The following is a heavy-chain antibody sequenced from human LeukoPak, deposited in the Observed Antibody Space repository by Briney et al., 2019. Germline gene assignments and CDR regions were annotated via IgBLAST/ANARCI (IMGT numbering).Heavy chain of an antibody. CDR2: INQDESSQ. CDR1: GFTVSSNY. D-gene: IGHD3-10*01. Sequence: GGSLRLSCAASGFTVSSNYMSWVRQAPGKGLEWVANINQDESSQYYVDAVRGRFTISRDNAKNSLYLQMNSLRAEDTAVYYCAREAYYYGSGSYYHYWGQGTLVTVSS. V-gene: IGHV3-7*01. J-gene: IGHJ4*02. CDR3: AREAYYYGSGSYYHY.